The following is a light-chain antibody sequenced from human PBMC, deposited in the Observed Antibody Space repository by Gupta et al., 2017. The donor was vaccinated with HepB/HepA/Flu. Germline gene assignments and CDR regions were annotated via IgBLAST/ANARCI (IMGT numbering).Light chain of an antibody. J-gene: IGKJ5*01. CDR2: DAS. CDR3: QQRSAWLRT. Sequence: EIVLTQSPAILSLSPGERATLSCRASQSVGSQLAWYQQKHGQAPSPLIYDASNRATGIPARFSGSGSGTDFTLTISSLEPADFAVYYCQQRSAWLRTFGQGTRLEIK. V-gene: IGKV3-11*01. CDR1: QSVGSQ.